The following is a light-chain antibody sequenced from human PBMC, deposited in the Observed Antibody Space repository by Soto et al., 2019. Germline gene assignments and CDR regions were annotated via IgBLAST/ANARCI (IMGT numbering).Light chain of an antibody. CDR2: AAS. Sequence: DIQMTQSPSSLSASVGDRVTITCWTSQTISTYLNWYQHKPGKAPEVLIYAASNLQSGVPSRFSGSGSGTDFTLTISSLQPADSATYYCQQSYRTPITFGQGTRLEIK. J-gene: IGKJ5*01. CDR3: QQSYRTPIT. V-gene: IGKV1-39*01. CDR1: QTISTY.